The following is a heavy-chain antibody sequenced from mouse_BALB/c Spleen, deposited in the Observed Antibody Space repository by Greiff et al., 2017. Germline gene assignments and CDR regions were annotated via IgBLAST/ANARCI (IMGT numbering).Heavy chain of an antibody. V-gene: IGHV5-6-5*01. CDR2: ISSGGST. CDR1: GFTFSSYA. CDR3: ARVYYDYSDY. D-gene: IGHD2-4*01. Sequence: EVQVVESGGGLVKPGGSLKLSCAASGFTFSSYAMSWVRQTPEKRLEWVASISSGGSTYYPDSVKGRFTISRDNARNILYLQMSSLRSEDTAMYYCARVYYDYSDYWGQGTTLTVSS. J-gene: IGHJ2*01.